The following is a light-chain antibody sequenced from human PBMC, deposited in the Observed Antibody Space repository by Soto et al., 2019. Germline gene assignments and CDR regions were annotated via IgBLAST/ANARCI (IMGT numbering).Light chain of an antibody. Sequence: EIVLTQSPGTLSLSPGERATLSCRASQSVSSSYLALYQQKPGEGPRLLIYGASSRATGIPDRFRGSGTGTEFTLTISRLEPEDFAVYYCQQYGSSPGTFGQGTKVEIK. CDR3: QQYGSSPGT. V-gene: IGKV3-20*01. CDR2: GAS. CDR1: QSVSSSY. J-gene: IGKJ1*01.